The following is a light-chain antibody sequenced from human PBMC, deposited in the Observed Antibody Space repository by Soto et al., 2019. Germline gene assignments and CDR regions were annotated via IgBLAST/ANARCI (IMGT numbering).Light chain of an antibody. V-gene: IGLV2-14*01. Sequence: QSALTQPASVSGSPGQSITISCTGTNFDVGAYNYVSWYQQHPGKAPKLMIYDVSNRPSGVSNRFSGSKSGNTASLTISGLQAEDEADYYCSSYSSSSTVVVGGGTKLTVL. CDR2: DVS. J-gene: IGLJ3*02. CDR1: NFDVGAYNY. CDR3: SSYSSSSTVV.